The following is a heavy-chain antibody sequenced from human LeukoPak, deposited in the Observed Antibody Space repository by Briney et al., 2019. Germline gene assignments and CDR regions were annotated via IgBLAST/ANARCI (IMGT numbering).Heavy chain of an antibody. D-gene: IGHD2-2*01. CDR1: GFMFSSYA. CDR2: ISGGGSNT. Sequence: PGGSLRLSCAASGFMFSSYATSWVRQAPGKGLEWVSSISGGGSNTYFADSVKGRFSVSRDNSKNTLYLQMNSLRAEDTATYYCAKGCRSANCDEGRWFDPWGQGTLVIVSS. CDR3: AKGCRSANCDEGRWFDP. J-gene: IGHJ5*02. V-gene: IGHV3-23*01.